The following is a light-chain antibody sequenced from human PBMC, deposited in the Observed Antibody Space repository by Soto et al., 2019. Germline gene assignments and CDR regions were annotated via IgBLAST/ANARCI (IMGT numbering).Light chain of an antibody. CDR2: DAS. CDR1: QVISKF. Sequence: DIQMTQSPSSLSASVGDRVTITCQASQVISKFLSWYQLKPGKAPKLLIFDASELETGVTSRFSGRRSGTDFSFTISSLQPEDIATDYCQQYDNYPLTFGGGTKVEIK. V-gene: IGKV1-33*01. J-gene: IGKJ4*01. CDR3: QQYDNYPLT.